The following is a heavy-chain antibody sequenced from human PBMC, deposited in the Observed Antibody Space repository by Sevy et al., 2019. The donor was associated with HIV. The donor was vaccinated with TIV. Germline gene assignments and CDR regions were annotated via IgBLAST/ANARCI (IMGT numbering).Heavy chain of an antibody. J-gene: IGHJ4*01. CDR2: ISSNGGST. Sequence: GGSLRLSCSASGFTFSSYAMHWVRQAPGKGLEYVSAISSNGGSTYYADSVKGRFTISRNNSKNTLYLQMSSLRAEDTAVYYCVNFSTYSCSSGDYWGQGTLVTVSS. CDR1: GFTFSSYA. CDR3: VNFSTYSCSSGDY. D-gene: IGHD6-6*01. V-gene: IGHV3-64D*06.